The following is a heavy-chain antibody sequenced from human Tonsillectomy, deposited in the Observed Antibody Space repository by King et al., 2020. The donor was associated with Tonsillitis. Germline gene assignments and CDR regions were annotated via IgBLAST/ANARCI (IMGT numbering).Heavy chain of an antibody. CDR2: ISYDGSNK. CDR1: GFTFSSYA. V-gene: IGHV3-30*04. Sequence: VQLVESGGGVVQPGRSLRLSCAASGFTFSSYAMHWVRQAPGKGLEWVAVISYDGSNKYYADSVKGRFTISRDNSKNTLYLQMNSLRTEDTAVYYCAREVIAVADEYFRHCGQGTLVTVSS. CDR3: AREVIAVADEYFRH. D-gene: IGHD6-19*01. J-gene: IGHJ1*01.